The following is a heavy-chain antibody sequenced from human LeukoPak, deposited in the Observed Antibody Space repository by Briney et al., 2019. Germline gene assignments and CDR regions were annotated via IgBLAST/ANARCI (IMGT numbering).Heavy chain of an antibody. Sequence: ASVTVSCKVAGYNLIEAALNWVRQAPGKGLEWIGGFDPEDGEYGETQVAQNFQGRVTMTEDTSTDTAYMDLSSLTPEDTAVYYCAMTDRYAGRPFDYWGQGSLVTVSS. V-gene: IGHV1-24*01. D-gene: IGHD5-12*01. CDR1: GYNLIEAA. J-gene: IGHJ4*02. CDR3: AMTDRYAGRPFDY. CDR2: FDPEDGEYGE.